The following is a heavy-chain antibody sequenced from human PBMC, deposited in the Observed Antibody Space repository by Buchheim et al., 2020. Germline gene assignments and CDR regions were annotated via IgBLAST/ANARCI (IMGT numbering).Heavy chain of an antibody. CDR2: IYYSGST. J-gene: IGHJ5*02. V-gene: IGHV4-39*01. CDR1: GGSISSSSYY. D-gene: IGHD5-12*01. CDR3: ARNIVATIPLCWFDP. Sequence: QLQLQESGPGLVKPSETLSLTCTVSGGSISSSSYYWGWIRQPPGKGLEWIGSIYYSGSTYYNPSLTSRVTISVDTSKNQFSLKLSSVTAADTAVYYCARNIVATIPLCWFDPWGQGTL.